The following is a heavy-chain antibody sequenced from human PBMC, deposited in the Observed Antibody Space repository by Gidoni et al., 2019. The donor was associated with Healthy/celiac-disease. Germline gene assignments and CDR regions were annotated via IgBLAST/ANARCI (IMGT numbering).Heavy chain of an antibody. CDR2: ISGSGGST. CDR3: ANRKWLLLTWYFDL. J-gene: IGHJ2*01. V-gene: IGHV3-23*01. Sequence: EVQLLESGGGLVQPGGSLSLSCADSGFTFSSYAMSWVRQAPGKGLEWFSSISGSGGSTYYADSVKGRFTISRDNSKNTLYLQMNSLRAEDTAVYYCANRKWLLLTWYFDLWGRGTLVTVSS. CDR1: GFTFSSYA. D-gene: IGHD6-19*01.